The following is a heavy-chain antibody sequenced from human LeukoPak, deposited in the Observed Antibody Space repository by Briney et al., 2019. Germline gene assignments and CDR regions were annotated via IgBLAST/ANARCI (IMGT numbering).Heavy chain of an antibody. CDR1: GGSISSSSYY. V-gene: IGHV4-61*05. CDR2: IYTSGST. J-gene: IGHJ4*02. Sequence: PSETLSLTCTVSGGSISSSSYYWSWIRQPPGKGLEWIGYIYTSGSTNYNPSPKSRVTISVDTSKNQFSLKLSSVTAADTAVYYCARTVGATLFDYWGQGTLVTVSS. D-gene: IGHD1-26*01. CDR3: ARTVGATLFDY.